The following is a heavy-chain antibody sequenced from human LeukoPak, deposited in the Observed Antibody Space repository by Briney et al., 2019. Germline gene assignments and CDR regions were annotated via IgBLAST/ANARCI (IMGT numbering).Heavy chain of an antibody. Sequence: GGSLRLSCAASGFTFSSYDMHWVRQATGKGLEWVSAIGTAGDTYYPGSVKGRFTISRDNSKNTLYLQMNSLRAEDTAVYYCARDEYYYDSSGYTKFDYWGQGTLVTVSS. J-gene: IGHJ4*02. D-gene: IGHD3-22*01. CDR3: ARDEYYYDSSGYTKFDY. V-gene: IGHV3-13*01. CDR2: IGTAGDT. CDR1: GFTFSSYD.